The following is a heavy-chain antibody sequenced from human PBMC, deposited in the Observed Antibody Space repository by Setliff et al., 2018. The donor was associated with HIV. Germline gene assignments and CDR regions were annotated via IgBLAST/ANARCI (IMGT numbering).Heavy chain of an antibody. CDR1: VFTFNPYS. V-gene: IGHV3-21*01. J-gene: IGHJ5*02. D-gene: IGHD1-20*01. Sequence: PGGSLRLSCAASVFTFNPYSMNWVRQAPGKGLEWVSSISSDRRYIYYADSLKGRFTVSRDNAKNSLYLQMNSLRAEDTAVYYCARDLRYPGVSWGQGTLVTVSS. CDR3: ARDLRYPGVS. CDR2: ISSDRRYI.